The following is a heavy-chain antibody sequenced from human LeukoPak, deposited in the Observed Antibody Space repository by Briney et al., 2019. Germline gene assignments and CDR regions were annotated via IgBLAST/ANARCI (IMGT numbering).Heavy chain of an antibody. CDR3: SRQVVGNDY. V-gene: IGHV4-34*01. D-gene: IGHD3-22*01. Sequence: SETLSLTCAVYGESSFSNYYWSWIRQTPGGALEWIGEINHSGYTNYNPSLKSRVTLSIDTSKNQFSLRLNSVTAADTAVYYCSRQVVGNDYWGQGTQLPVSS. CDR2: INHSGYT. CDR1: GESSFSNYY. J-gene: IGHJ4*02.